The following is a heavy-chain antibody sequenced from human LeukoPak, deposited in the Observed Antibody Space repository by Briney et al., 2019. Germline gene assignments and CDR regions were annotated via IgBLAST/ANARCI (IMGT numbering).Heavy chain of an antibody. CDR3: ARVPTAILVLDY. D-gene: IGHD2-2*01. CDR2: IYTSGST. V-gene: IGHV4-61*02. Sequence: SEALSLTCTVSGGSISSGSYYWTWIRQPAGKGLEWIGRIYTSGSTNYNPSLKSRVTISGDTSKNQFSLKLSSVTAADTAVYYCARVPTAILVLDYWGQGTLDTVSS. CDR1: GGSISSGSYY. J-gene: IGHJ4*02.